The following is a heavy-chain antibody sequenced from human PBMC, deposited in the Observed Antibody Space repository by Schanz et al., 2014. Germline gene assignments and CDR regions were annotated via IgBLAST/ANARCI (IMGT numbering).Heavy chain of an antibody. D-gene: IGHD2-8*02. V-gene: IGHV3-48*03. CDR2: ICSSGNTI. CDR3: ARDSLRGATGGYGMDV. Sequence: EVQLLESGGGLVQPGGSLRLSCAASGFTFSSYAMSWVRQAPGKGLEWVSYICSSGNTIYYADSVKGRFTISRDNAKNSLYLQMNSLRAEDTAVYYCARDSLRGATGGYGMDVWGQGTTVTVSS. J-gene: IGHJ6*02. CDR1: GFTFSSYA.